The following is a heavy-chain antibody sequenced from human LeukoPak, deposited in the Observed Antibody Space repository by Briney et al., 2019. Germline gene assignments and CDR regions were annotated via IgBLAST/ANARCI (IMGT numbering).Heavy chain of an antibody. Sequence: GGSLRLSCAASGFTFSSYAMSWVRQAPGKGLEWVSGISGSGGSTYYADSVKGRFTISRDNAKNSLYLQMNSLRAEDTAVYHCARDPSEVYYYYYGMDVWGQGTTVTVSS. CDR3: ARDPSEVYYYYYGMDV. CDR2: ISGSGGST. J-gene: IGHJ6*02. CDR1: GFTFSSYA. V-gene: IGHV3-23*01.